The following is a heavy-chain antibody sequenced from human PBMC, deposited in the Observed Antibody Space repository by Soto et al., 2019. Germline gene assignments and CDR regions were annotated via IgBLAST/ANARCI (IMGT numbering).Heavy chain of an antibody. CDR3: ARNGTLTGYSYGMDV. D-gene: IGHD1-1*01. V-gene: IGHV1-69*13. J-gene: IGHJ6*02. CDR2: IIPIFDTA. Sequence: ASVKVSCKASGGTFSDSTINWVRQAPGQRLEWMGGIIPIFDTANYAEKFQGRVTITADESTSTSFMEVSSLRSEDTAVYYCARNGTLTGYSYGMDVWGQGTMVTVSS. CDR1: GGTFSDST.